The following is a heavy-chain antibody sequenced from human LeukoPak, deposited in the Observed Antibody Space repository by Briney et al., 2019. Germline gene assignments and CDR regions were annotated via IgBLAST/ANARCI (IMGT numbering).Heavy chain of an antibody. D-gene: IGHD4-17*01. Sequence: GGSLRLSCAASGFSITDHYMDWVRQAPGKGLAWVGRTRNKPNGYTTDYGTSVKGRFTVSRDDSENSLYLQMNSLKTEDTAVYYCTRVRHGDYFDYWGQGTLVTVSS. CDR2: TRNKPNGYTT. CDR3: TRVRHGDYFDY. V-gene: IGHV3-72*01. J-gene: IGHJ4*02. CDR1: GFSITDHY.